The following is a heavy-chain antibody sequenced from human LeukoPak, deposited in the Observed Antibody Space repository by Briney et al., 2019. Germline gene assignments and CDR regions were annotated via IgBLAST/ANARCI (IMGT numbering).Heavy chain of an antibody. Sequence: PGGSLRLSCAASGFIFSSHAMHWVRQAPGKGLEWVAVISYDGSNKYYADSVKGRFTISRDNSKNTLYLQMNSLRAEDTAVYYCAREGRSHGWYYFDYWGQGTLVTVSS. D-gene: IGHD6-19*01. CDR3: AREGRSHGWYYFDY. V-gene: IGHV3-30-3*01. J-gene: IGHJ4*02. CDR2: ISYDGSNK. CDR1: GFIFSSHA.